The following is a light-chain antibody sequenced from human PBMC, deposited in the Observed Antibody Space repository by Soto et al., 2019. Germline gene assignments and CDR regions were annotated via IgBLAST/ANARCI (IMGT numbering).Light chain of an antibody. CDR2: EVN. CDR1: SSDVGGYTY. CDR3: SSYTSSGSLYV. J-gene: IGLJ1*01. Sequence: QSALTQPASVSGSPRQSITISCTGASSDVGGYTYVSWYQQHPGKAPKIMLYEVNNRPSGVSHRFSGSKSGNTASLTISGLQDEDEADYYGSSYTSSGSLYVFGPGTKVTVL. V-gene: IGLV2-14*01.